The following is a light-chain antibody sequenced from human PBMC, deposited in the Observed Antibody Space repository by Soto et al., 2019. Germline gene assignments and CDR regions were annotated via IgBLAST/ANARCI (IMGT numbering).Light chain of an antibody. J-gene: IGLJ2*01. CDR1: SSNIGAGYD. CDR2: GNS. Sequence: QSVLTQPPSVSGAPGQRVTISCTGSSSNIGAGYDVHWYQQLPGTAPKLLIYGNSNRPSGVPDRFSGSESGTSASLAITGLQAEDEADYYCQSYDSSLRGSEVFGGGTKLTVL. V-gene: IGLV1-40*01. CDR3: QSYDSSLRGSEV.